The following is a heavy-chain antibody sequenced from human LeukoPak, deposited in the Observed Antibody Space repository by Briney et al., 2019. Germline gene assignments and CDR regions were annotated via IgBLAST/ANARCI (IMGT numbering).Heavy chain of an antibody. J-gene: IGHJ4*02. Sequence: ASVKVSCKASGYTFTGYYMHWVRQAPGQGLEWMGRINPNSGGTNYAQKFQGRVTMTRDTSISTAYMELSSLRSEDTAVYYCALLHDYGGNSFDYWGQGTLVTVSS. D-gene: IGHD4-23*01. CDR2: INPNSGGT. CDR1: GYTFTGYY. V-gene: IGHV1-2*06. CDR3: ALLHDYGGNSFDY.